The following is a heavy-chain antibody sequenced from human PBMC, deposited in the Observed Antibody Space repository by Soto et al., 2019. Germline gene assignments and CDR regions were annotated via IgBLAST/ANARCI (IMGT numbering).Heavy chain of an antibody. Sequence: PGGSLRLSCAASGFTFSRYWMHWVRQAPGKGLVWVSRINSDGSSTTYADSVKGRFTISRDNAKNTLYLQMSSLRAEDTAMYYCARSVDPYYVDHWGQGTLVT. CDR2: INSDGSST. CDR3: ARSVDPYYVDH. V-gene: IGHV3-74*03. J-gene: IGHJ4*02. CDR1: GFTFSRYW. D-gene: IGHD2-21*01.